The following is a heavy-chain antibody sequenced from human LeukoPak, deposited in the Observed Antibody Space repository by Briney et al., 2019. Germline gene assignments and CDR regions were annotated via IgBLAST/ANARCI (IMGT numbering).Heavy chain of an antibody. D-gene: IGHD6-19*01. CDR3: AKGIYSSGWSYFDY. CDR2: LSGSGITT. CDR1: GFTLSNSA. J-gene: IGHJ4*01. Sequence: GGSLRLSRAASGFTLSNSAMSWVRQAPGKGLEWVSTLSGSGITTYYADSVKGRFTISRDNSKNTLYLQMNSLRAEDTAVYYCAKGIYSSGWSYFDYWGHGTLVTVSS. V-gene: IGHV3-23*01.